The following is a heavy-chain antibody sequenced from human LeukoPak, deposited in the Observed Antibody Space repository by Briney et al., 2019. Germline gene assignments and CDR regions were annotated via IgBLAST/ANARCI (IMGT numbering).Heavy chain of an antibody. V-gene: IGHV3-53*01. CDR3: ARLYYYVSGTYSRYFDY. D-gene: IGHD3-10*01. CDR1: GFTVSSNY. J-gene: IGHJ4*02. CDR2: IYSGGTT. Sequence: GGSLRLSCAASGFTVSSNYMTWVRQAPGGGLEWVSIIYSGGTTYYADSVKGRFTISRDNSKNTLYLQMNSLRAEDTAVYYCARLYYYVSGTYSRYFDYWGQGTLVTVSS.